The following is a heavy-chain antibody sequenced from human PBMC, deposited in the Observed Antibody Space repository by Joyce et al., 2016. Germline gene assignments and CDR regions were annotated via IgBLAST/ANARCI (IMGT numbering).Heavy chain of an antibody. CDR1: GFTFNAYP. CDR3: ARNRAYDFDSSGNFDY. Sequence: DVQLVGSGGGLVKPGGFLRLSFTASGFTFNAYPMNWVRQDAGKGREWVSSISSGSDCKYDADSVEVRYTISRDNAKKSLFLQMNSLRGEDTAVYVCARNRAYDFDSSGNFDYWGRGTLVTVSS. CDR2: ISSGSDCK. D-gene: IGHD3-22*01. V-gene: IGHV3-21*01. J-gene: IGHJ4*02.